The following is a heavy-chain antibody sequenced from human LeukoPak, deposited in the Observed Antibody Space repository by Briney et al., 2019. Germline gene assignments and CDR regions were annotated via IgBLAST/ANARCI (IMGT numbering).Heavy chain of an antibody. J-gene: IGHJ5*02. CDR2: IWYDGSNK. D-gene: IGHD6-19*01. Sequence: GGPLRLSCAASGFTFSSNGMHWVRQAPGKGLEWVAVIWYDGSNKYYADSVKGRFTISRDNPKNTLYLQMNSLRAEDTAVYYCARDVGSSGLSSWGQGILVTVSS. V-gene: IGHV3-33*01. CDR1: GFTFSSNG. CDR3: ARDVGSSGLSS.